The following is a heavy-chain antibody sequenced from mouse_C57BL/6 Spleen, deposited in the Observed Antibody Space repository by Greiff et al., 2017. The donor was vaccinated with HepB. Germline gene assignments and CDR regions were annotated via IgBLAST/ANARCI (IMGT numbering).Heavy chain of an antibody. CDR1: GYAFSSSW. CDR3: ASSLLALDY. D-gene: IGHD1-2*01. V-gene: IGHV1-82*01. Sequence: VNVVESGPELVKPGASVKISCKASGYAFSSSWMNWVKQRPGKGLEWIGRIYPGDGDTNYNGKFKGKATLTADKSSSTAYMQLSSLTSEDSAVYFCASSLLALDYWGQGTTLTVSS. CDR2: IYPGDGDT. J-gene: IGHJ2*01.